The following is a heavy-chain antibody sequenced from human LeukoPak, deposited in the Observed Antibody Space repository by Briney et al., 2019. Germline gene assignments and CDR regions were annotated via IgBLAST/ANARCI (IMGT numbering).Heavy chain of an antibody. CDR1: GGSISSYY. CDR2: IYTSGST. Sequence: PSETLSLTCTVSGGSISSYYWSWIRQPAGKGLEWIGRIYTSGSTNYNPSLKSRVTMSVDTSKNQFSLKLSSVTAADTAVYYCARQPTTVVTRGAFDIWGQGTMVTVSS. V-gene: IGHV4-4*07. J-gene: IGHJ3*02. D-gene: IGHD4-23*01. CDR3: ARQPTTVVTRGAFDI.